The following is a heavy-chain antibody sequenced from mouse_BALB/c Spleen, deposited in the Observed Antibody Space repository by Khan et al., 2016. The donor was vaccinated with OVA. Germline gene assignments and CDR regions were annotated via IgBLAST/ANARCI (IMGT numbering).Heavy chain of an antibody. CDR3: AIIFIGTAEYAMDY. Sequence: QVQLKESGPGLVQPSQSLSITCTVSGFSLTSYGVHWVRQSPGKGLEWLGVIWSGGSTDYNAAFISRLSISKDNSKSQVFFKMNSLQANDTAIYYCAIIFIGTAEYAMDYWGQVTAVTVAS. CDR1: GFSLTSYG. V-gene: IGHV2-2*02. CDR2: IWSGGST. J-gene: IGHJ4*01. D-gene: IGHD2-14*01.